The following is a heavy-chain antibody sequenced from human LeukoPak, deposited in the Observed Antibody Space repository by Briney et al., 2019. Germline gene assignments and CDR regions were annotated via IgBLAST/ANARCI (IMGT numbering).Heavy chain of an antibody. V-gene: IGHV3-7*01. CDR2: IKEDGNEK. CDR3: ASGYYSGWYIPYY. Sequence: PGGSLRLSCAASGFTFSTSWMIWVRQAPGKGLEWVANIKEDGNEKYYVDSVKGRFTISRDNAKNSLYLQMNSLRAEDTAVYYCASGYYSGWYIPYYWGQGTLVTVSS. CDR1: GFTFSTSW. D-gene: IGHD6-19*01. J-gene: IGHJ4*02.